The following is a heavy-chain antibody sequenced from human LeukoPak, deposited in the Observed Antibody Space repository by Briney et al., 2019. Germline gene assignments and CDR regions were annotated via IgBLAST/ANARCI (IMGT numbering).Heavy chain of an antibody. D-gene: IGHD3-22*01. V-gene: IGHV3-23*01. CDR3: AKDQNYYDSSGYGGSDY. CDR2: TSGSGSDT. CDR1: GFSFSNYA. Sequence: GGSLRLSCVASGFSFSNYAMSWVRQAPGKGLEWVSGTSGSGSDTFYAESVKGRFTISRDNSENTLYLQMNSLRAEDTAVYYCAKDQNYYDSSGYGGSDYWGQGTLVTVSS. J-gene: IGHJ4*02.